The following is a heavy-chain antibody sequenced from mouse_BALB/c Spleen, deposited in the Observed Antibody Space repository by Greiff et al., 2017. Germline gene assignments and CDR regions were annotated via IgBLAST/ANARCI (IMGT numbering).Heavy chain of an antibody. J-gene: IGHJ4*01. CDR2: IYPGNVNT. Sequence: QVQLQQSGPELVKPGASVRISCKASGYTFTSYYIHWVKQRPGQGLEWIGWIYPGNVNTKYNEKFKGKATLTADKSSSTAYMQLSSLTSEDSAVYFCANGRGNYYAMDYWGQGTSVTVSS. D-gene: IGHD2-1*01. CDR3: ANGRGNYYAMDY. CDR1: GYTFTSYY. V-gene: IGHV1S56*01.